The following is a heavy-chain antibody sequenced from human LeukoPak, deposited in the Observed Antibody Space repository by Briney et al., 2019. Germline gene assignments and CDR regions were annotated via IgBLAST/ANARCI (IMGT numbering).Heavy chain of an antibody. CDR3: ARVHSSGWEFSDP. CDR1: GYTFTSSG. J-gene: IGHJ5*02. CDR2: ISAYNGST. Sequence: ASVKVSCKASGYTFTSSGISWVRQAPGQGLEWMGWISAYNGSTNYAQKVQGRVTMTTDTSTSTAYMELRSLRSDDTAVYYCARVHSSGWEFSDPWGQGTLVTVSS. D-gene: IGHD6-19*01. V-gene: IGHV1-18*01.